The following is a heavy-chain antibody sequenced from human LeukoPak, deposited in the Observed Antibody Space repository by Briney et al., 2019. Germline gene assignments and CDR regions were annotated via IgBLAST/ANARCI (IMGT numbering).Heavy chain of an antibody. CDR2: IYTSGST. J-gene: IGHJ6*03. CDR3: ARDTGELLHRYYYYYYMDV. CDR1: GGSISSGSYY. Sequence: SETLSLTCTVSGGSISSGSYYWSWIRQPAGKGLEWIGRIYTSGSTNYNPSLKSRVTMSVDTSKNQFSLKLSSVTAADTAVYYCARDTGELLHRYYYYYYMDVWGKGTTVTISS. V-gene: IGHV4-61*02. D-gene: IGHD3-10*01.